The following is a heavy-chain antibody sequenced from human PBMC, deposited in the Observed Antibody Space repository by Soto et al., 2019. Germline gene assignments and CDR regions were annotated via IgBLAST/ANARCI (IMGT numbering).Heavy chain of an antibody. CDR2: IKSKTDGGTT. D-gene: IGHD5-18*01. Sequence: GGSLRLSCAVSGVTLTNVWMNWVRQAPGKGPEWVGRIKSKTDGGTTDYAAPVKGRFTISRDESENTLYLQMNSLKTEDTAVYYCSHGYYQYFDSWGQGTLVTVS. CDR3: SHGYYQYFDS. J-gene: IGHJ4*02. V-gene: IGHV3-15*07. CDR1: GVTLTNVW.